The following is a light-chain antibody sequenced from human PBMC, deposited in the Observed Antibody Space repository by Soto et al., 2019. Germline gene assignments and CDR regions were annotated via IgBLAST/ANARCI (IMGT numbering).Light chain of an antibody. CDR1: QSIRRH. J-gene: IGKJ4*01. CDR3: QQSYRAPLT. CDR2: GAS. Sequence: KQMTSSSSSLSASVGDGVTITCRASQSIRRHLNWYQQKPGKAPKLLIYGASSMQSGVPSRVSGSGSGTDFTLSISSLQPEDFATYYCQQSYRAPLTFGGGTKVDIK. V-gene: IGKV1-39*01.